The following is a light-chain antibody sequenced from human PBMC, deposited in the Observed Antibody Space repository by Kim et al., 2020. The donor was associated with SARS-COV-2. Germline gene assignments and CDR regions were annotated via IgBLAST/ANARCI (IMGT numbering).Light chain of an antibody. V-gene: IGLV3-19*01. CDR2: GRN. J-gene: IGLJ2*01. CDR3: QSRDSGGNVV. Sequence: SSELTQYPAVSVALGQTVTITCQGDSLRSYYATWYQQKPRQAPLLVIFGRNNRPSGIPDRFSGSTSGNTASLTITGAQAEDEADFYCQSRDSGGNVVFGGGTKLTVL. CDR1: SLRSYY.